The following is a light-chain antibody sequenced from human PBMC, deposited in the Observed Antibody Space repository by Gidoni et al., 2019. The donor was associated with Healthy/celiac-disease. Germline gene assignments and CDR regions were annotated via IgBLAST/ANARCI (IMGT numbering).Light chain of an antibody. CDR1: QSISSY. J-gene: IGKJ2*01. CDR2: AAS. CDR3: QQSYSTLYT. V-gene: IGKV1-39*01. Sequence: DIQMTPSPSSLSASVGDRVTTTCRASQSISSYLNWYQQKPGKAPKLLIYAASSLQSGVPSRFSGSGSGTDFTLTISSLQPEDFATYYCQQSYSTLYTFXQXTKLXIK.